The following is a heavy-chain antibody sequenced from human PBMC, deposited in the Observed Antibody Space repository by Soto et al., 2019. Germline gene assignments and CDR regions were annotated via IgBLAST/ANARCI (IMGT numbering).Heavy chain of an antibody. D-gene: IGHD6-13*01. V-gene: IGHV3-21*01. CDR2: INGRSNYM. J-gene: IGHJ3*02. CDR3: ARDGRQQPANDGFDI. Sequence: GGSLRLSCAASGFTFSDYAMNWVRQAPGKGLEWVSSINGRSNYMYYADSVKGRFTISRDNGKNSLYLQMNSLRAEDTALYYCARDGRQQPANDGFDIWGQGTMVTVSS. CDR1: GFTFSDYA.